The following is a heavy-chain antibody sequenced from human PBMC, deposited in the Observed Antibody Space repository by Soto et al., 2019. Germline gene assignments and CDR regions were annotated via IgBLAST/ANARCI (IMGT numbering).Heavy chain of an antibody. D-gene: IGHD3-3*01. CDR3: ARGVYDFWSGYWVPTEYFDY. CDR1: GGSISSYY. V-gene: IGHV4-59*01. J-gene: IGHJ4*02. Sequence: SETLSLTCTVSGGSISSYYWSWIRQPPGKGLEWIGYIYYSGSTNYNPSLKSRVTISVDTSKNQFSLKLSSVTAADTAVYYCARGVYDFWSGYWVPTEYFDYWGQGTLVTVSS. CDR2: IYYSGST.